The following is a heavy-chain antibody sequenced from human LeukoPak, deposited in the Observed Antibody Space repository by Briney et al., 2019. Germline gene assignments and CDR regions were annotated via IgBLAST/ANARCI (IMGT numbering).Heavy chain of an antibody. Sequence: SETLSLTCTVSGGPISSYYWSWIRQPPGKGLEWIGYIYYSGSTNYNPSLKSRVTISVDTSKNQFSLKLSSVTAADTAVYYCAREYGSGSPYYYYGMDVWGQGTTVTVSS. CDR3: AREYGSGSPYYYYGMDV. CDR1: GGPISSYY. D-gene: IGHD3-10*01. V-gene: IGHV4-59*01. J-gene: IGHJ6*02. CDR2: IYYSGST.